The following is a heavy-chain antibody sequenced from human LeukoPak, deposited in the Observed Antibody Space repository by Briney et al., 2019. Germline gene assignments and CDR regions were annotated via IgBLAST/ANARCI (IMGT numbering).Heavy chain of an antibody. CDR2: ISSSSSYI. D-gene: IGHD3-10*01. J-gene: IGHJ4*02. CDR1: GFTFSSYS. V-gene: IGHV3-21*04. Sequence: GGSLRLSCAASGFTFSSYSMNWVRQAPGKGLEWVSSISSSSSYIYYADSVKGRFTISRDNAKNSLYLQMNSLRAEDTAVYYCARVVSVWFGELKALDYWGQGTLVTVSS. CDR3: ARVVSVWFGELKALDY.